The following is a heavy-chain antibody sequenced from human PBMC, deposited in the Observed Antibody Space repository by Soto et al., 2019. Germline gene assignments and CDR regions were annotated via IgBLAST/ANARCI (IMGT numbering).Heavy chain of an antibody. Sequence: SETLSLTCTVSGGSISSGGYYGSWIRQHPGKGLEWIGYIYYSGSTYYNPSLKSRVTISVDTSKNQFSLKLSSVTAADTAVYYCARGFNYSGSGNGMDVWGQATTVTVSS. D-gene: IGHD3-10*01. CDR3: ARGFNYSGSGNGMDV. J-gene: IGHJ6*02. CDR1: GGSISSGGYY. CDR2: IYYSGST. V-gene: IGHV4-31*03.